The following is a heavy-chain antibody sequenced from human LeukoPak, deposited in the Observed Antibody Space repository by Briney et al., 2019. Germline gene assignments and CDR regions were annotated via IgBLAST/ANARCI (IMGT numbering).Heavy chain of an antibody. CDR1: GFTFSSDA. CDR2: ISGSGDVT. CDR3: ANRGKYCSSTSCLGSAQVDY. D-gene: IGHD2-2*01. Sequence: PGGSLRLSCTSSGFTFSSDAMTWVRQAPGKGLEWVSSISGSGDVTYYADSVKGRFTISRDNSKNTLYLQMNSLRAEDTAVYYCANRGKYCSSTSCLGSAQVDYWGQGTLVTVSS. J-gene: IGHJ4*02. V-gene: IGHV3-23*01.